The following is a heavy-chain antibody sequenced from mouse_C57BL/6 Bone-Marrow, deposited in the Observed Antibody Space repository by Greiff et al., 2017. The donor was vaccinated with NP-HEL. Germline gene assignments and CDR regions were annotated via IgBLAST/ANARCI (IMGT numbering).Heavy chain of an antibody. J-gene: IGHJ2*01. Sequence: VQLQQPGAELVKPGASVKLSCKASGYTFTSYWMHWVKQRPGQGLEWIGMIHPNSGSTNYNEKFKSKATLTVDKSSSTAYMQLSSLTSEDSAVYHCERLTTVVEYYFDYWGQGTTHTVSS. V-gene: IGHV1-64*01. CDR3: ERLTTVVEYYFDY. CDR1: GYTFTSYW. CDR2: IHPNSGST. D-gene: IGHD1-1*01.